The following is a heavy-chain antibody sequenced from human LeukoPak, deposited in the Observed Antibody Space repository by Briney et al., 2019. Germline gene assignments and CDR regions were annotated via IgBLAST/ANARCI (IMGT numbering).Heavy chain of an antibody. D-gene: IGHD3-22*01. CDR2: IYYSGST. CDR1: GGSISSYY. Sequence: SETLSLTCTVSGGSISSYYWSWIRQPPGKGLEWIGYIYYSGSTNYNPSLKSRVAISVDTSKNQFSLKLSSVTAADTAVYYCAARDSSGYSAFDYWGQGTLVTVSS. V-gene: IGHV4-59*12. J-gene: IGHJ4*02. CDR3: AARDSSGYSAFDY.